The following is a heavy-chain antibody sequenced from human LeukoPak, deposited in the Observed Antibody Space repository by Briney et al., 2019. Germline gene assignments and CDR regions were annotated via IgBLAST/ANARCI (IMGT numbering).Heavy chain of an antibody. CDR1: GGSISSNYW. D-gene: IGHD6-13*01. Sequence: SETLSLTCAVSGGSISSNYWWSWVRQSPRKGLEWIGEIYHSGTTTYNPSLKSRVTISVDTSKNQFSLKLTSVTAADTAVYYCARHQYSSSWSPFNYWGQGTLVTVSS. V-gene: IGHV4-4*02. CDR3: ARHQYSSSWSPFNY. J-gene: IGHJ4*02. CDR2: IYHSGTT.